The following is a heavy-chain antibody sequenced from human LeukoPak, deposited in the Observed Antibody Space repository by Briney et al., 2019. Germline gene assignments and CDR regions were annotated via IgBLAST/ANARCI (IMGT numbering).Heavy chain of an antibody. Sequence: SETLSLTCTVSGGSISSYYWSWIRQPPGKGLEWIGYFYYSGNTNYNPSLKSRVNISVHTSKNQFSLQLSSVTAPDTAVYYCARGHLYDILTGYYRGMDYYYGMDVWGKGTTVTVSS. V-gene: IGHV4-59*01. CDR3: ARGHLYDILTGYYRGMDYYYGMDV. J-gene: IGHJ6*04. D-gene: IGHD3-9*01. CDR1: GGSISSYY. CDR2: FYYSGNT.